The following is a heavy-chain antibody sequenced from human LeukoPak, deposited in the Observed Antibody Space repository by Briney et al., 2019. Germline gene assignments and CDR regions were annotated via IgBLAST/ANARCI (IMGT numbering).Heavy chain of an antibody. J-gene: IGHJ5*02. CDR3: ARGGGYSNAYNWFGP. CDR1: GFTFSSYS. CDR2: ISSSSSYI. D-gene: IGHD5-18*01. V-gene: IGHV3-21*01. Sequence: GGSLRLSCAASGFTFSSYSMNWVRQAPGKGLEWVSSISSSSSYIYYADSVKGRFTISRDNAKNSLYLQMNSLRAEDTALYYCARGGGYSNAYNWFGPWGQGTLVTVSS.